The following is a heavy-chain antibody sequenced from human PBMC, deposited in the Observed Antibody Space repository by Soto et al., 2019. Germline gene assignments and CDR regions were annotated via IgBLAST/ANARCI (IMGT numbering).Heavy chain of an antibody. CDR2: IYHSGST. V-gene: IGHV4-30-2*01. Sequence: PSETLSLPWAVFGGSISSGGYSRSWIRQPPGKGLEWIRYIYHSGSTYYNPSLKSRVTISVDRSKNQFSLKLSSVTAADTAVYYCARTSIAAAKSYYFDYWGQGSRVTVSS. D-gene: IGHD6-13*01. CDR3: ARTSIAAAKSYYFDY. J-gene: IGHJ4*02. CDR1: GGSISSGGYS.